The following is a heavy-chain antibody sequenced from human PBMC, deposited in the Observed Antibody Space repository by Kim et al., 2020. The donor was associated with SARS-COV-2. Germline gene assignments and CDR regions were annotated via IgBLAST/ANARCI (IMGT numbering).Heavy chain of an antibody. Sequence: GGSLRLSCAASGFSFGDFAMNWARQAPGKGLEWVASTWHDGGSIYYVDSVKGRFTISKDTSKNSLYLEMHSLRVEDTAVYYCAMDRGVLGANYLDHWGQGTLVTVSS. J-gene: IGHJ4*02. V-gene: IGHV3-30*02. CDR2: TWHDGGSI. CDR1: GFSFGDFA. D-gene: IGHD1-26*01. CDR3: AMDRGVLGANYLDH.